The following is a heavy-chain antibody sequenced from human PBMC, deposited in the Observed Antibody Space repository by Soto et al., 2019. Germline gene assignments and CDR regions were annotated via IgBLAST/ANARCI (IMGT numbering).Heavy chain of an antibody. CDR3: ARGRAAAGPNYYYYYGMDV. Sequence: GASVKVSCKASGYTFTGYYMHWLRQSPGQGLEWMGGIIPIFGTANYAQKFQGRVTITADKSTSTAYMELSSLRSEDTAVYYCARGRAAAGPNYYYYYGMDVWGQGTTVTVSS. CDR2: IIPIFGTA. J-gene: IGHJ6*02. CDR1: GYTFTGYY. D-gene: IGHD6-13*01. V-gene: IGHV1-69*06.